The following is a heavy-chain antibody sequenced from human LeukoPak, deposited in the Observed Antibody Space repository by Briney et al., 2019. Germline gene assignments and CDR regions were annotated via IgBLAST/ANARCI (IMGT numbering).Heavy chain of an antibody. V-gene: IGHV4-4*07. D-gene: IGHD1-14*01. Sequence: SETLSLTCTVSGGSISTFYWTWIRQPAGKGLEWIGRIFTSGTTNYNPSLKSRVTISADTSKNQFSLRLSSVTAADTAVYYCARGLNNRKSGRRFDVFEIWGQGTMVTVSS. CDR1: GGSISTFY. J-gene: IGHJ3*02. CDR2: IFTSGTT. CDR3: ARGLNNRKSGRRFDVFEI.